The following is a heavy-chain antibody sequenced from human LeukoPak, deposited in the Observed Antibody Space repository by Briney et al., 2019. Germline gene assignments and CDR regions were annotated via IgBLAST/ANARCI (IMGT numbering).Heavy chain of an antibody. D-gene: IGHD6-6*01. Sequence: SVKVSCKASGGTFSSYVISWVRQAPGQGLEWMGRIIPIRGIANYAQRFQGRVTITADKSTSTAYMELNSLGSEDTAVYYCARESIAARSSPFFDYWGQGTLVTVSS. CDR1: GGTFSSYV. CDR3: ARESIAARSSPFFDY. J-gene: IGHJ4*02. CDR2: IIPIRGIA. V-gene: IGHV1-69*04.